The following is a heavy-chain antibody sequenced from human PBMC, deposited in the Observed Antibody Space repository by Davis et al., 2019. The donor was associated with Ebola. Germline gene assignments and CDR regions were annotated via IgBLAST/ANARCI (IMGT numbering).Heavy chain of an antibody. D-gene: IGHD3-22*01. V-gene: IGHV4-34*01. J-gene: IGHJ6*02. CDR1: GGSFSGYF. CDR2: INHSGST. CDR3: ARGDYYDSSPSYYYYGMDV. Sequence: PSETLSLTCAVYGGSFSGYFWNWIRQPPGKGLEWIGEINHSGSTNYNPSLKSRVTISVDTSKNQFSLKLSSVTAADTAVYYCARGDYYDSSPSYYYYGMDVWGQGTTVTVSS.